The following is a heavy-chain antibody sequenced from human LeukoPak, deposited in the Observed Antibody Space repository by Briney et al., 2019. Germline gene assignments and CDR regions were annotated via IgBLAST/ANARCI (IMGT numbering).Heavy chain of an antibody. CDR2: IIPVFGTT. CDR3: ARCSPGDSSNFYAVLQY. D-gene: IGHD3-22*01. V-gene: IGHV1-69*06. Sequence: SVKVSCKASGDTFSSYAVSWVRLTPGQGLEWLGGIIPVFGTTTYAQKFQAKVTMTADKSTSTAYLEISSLTSDDTAVYYCARCSPGDSSNFYAVLQYWGQGTQVTVST. J-gene: IGHJ4*02. CDR1: GDTFSSYA.